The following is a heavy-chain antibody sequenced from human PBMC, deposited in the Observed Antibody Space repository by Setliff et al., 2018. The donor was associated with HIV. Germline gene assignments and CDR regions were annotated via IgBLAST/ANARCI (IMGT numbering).Heavy chain of an antibody. CDR1: GGSVSDDY. V-gene: IGHV4-34*01. D-gene: IGHD2-2*01. Sequence: ASETLSLTCAVYGGSVSDDYWSWIRQPPGRGMEWIGEINDSGNTNFNPSLKNRVTMSVDTSKSQFSLNLTSVTVADTAVYYCARGVGRLGVVTWFNPWGHRVLVTVSS. CDR2: INDSGNT. CDR3: ARGVGRLGVVTWFNP. J-gene: IGHJ5*02.